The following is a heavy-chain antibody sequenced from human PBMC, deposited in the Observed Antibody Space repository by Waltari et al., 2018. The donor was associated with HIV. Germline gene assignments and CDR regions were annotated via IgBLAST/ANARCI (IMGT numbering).Heavy chain of an antibody. CDR1: GGSISSSNW. CDR2: IYHSGST. J-gene: IGHJ4*02. D-gene: IGHD2-2*02. CDR3: ARVGGGCSSTSCYTRAPFDY. Sequence: QVQLQESGPGLVKPSGTLSLTCAVSGGSISSSNWWSWVRQPPGKGLEWIGEIYHSGSTNYNPSLKSRVTISVDKSKNQFSLKLSSVTAADTAVYYCARVGGGCSSTSCYTRAPFDYWGQGTLVTVSS. V-gene: IGHV4-4*02.